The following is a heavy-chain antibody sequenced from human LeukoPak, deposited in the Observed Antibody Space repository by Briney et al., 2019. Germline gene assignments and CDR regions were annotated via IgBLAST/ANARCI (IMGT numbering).Heavy chain of an antibody. CDR3: VREGGDYRDAFDV. J-gene: IGHJ3*01. D-gene: IGHD2-21*02. V-gene: IGHV3-48*03. CDR1: GFTFTSSE. CDR2: IISICSDI. Sequence: GGYLRLYCAASGFTFTSSEMKWVRQAPGKGREWVSYIISICSDIHYADYGNVRFNTYRENTRKSLYLQMNSLTADDTAFYYCVREGGDYRDAFDVWGQGTVVTVSS.